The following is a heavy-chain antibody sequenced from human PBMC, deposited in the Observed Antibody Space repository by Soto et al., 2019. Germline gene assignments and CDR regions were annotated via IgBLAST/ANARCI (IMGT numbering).Heavy chain of an antibody. J-gene: IGHJ4*02. CDR2: ISGSGGST. D-gene: IGHD6-6*01. CDR3: AKATVAARFVPLFY. CDR1: GFTFSSYA. V-gene: IGHV3-23*01. Sequence: QPGGFLRLSCAASGFTFSSYAMSWVRQAPGKGLEWVSAISGSGGSTYYADSVKGRFTISRDNSKNTLYLQMNSLRAEDTAVYYCAKATVAARFVPLFYWGQGTLVTVSS.